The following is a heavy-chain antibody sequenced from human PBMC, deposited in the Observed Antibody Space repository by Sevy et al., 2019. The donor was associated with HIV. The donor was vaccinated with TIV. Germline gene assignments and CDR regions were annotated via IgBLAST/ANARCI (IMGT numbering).Heavy chain of an antibody. Sequence: GGCLRLSCVASGFSFSNYGMHWVRQAPGKGLEWVALIWYDGSSKYYADSVKGRLTISRDNSKNTLSLQMNSLRAEDTAVYYCARGADYFDSSGANFEYWGQGTLVTVSS. CDR1: GFSFSNYG. CDR3: ARGADYFDSSGANFEY. D-gene: IGHD3-22*01. V-gene: IGHV3-33*01. CDR2: IWYDGSSK. J-gene: IGHJ4*02.